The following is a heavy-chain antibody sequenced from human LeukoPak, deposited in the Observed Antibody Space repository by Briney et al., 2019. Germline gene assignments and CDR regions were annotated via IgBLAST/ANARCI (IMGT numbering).Heavy chain of an antibody. Sequence: QAGGSLRLSCAASGFTFSSYGMHWVRQAPGKGLEWVAFIRYDGSNKYYADSVKGRFTISRDNSKNTLYLQMNSLRAEDTAVYYCAKGDYYDSSGNDYWGQGTLVTVSS. CDR3: AKGDYYDSSGNDY. D-gene: IGHD3-22*01. CDR1: GFTFSSYG. V-gene: IGHV3-30*02. J-gene: IGHJ4*02. CDR2: IRYDGSNK.